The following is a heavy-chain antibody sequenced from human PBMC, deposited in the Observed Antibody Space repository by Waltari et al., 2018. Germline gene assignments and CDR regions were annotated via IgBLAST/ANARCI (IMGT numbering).Heavy chain of an antibody. CDR2: ISTSGDLT. V-gene: IGHV3-23*01. J-gene: IGHJ2*01. CDR3: AKIGVSGHWYFDL. D-gene: IGHD6-19*01. Sequence: EVQLLESGGGLVQPGGSLRLSCAASGLTFSNCPMGWVRQTPGKGLQWVSSISTSGDLTYYADSVRGRFTVSRDNSKNTLYLQMNSLRAEDTATYYCAKIGVSGHWYFDLWGRGTLVTVSS. CDR1: GLTFSNCP.